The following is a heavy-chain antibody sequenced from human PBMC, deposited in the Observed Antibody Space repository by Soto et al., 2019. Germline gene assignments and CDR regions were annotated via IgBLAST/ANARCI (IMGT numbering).Heavy chain of an antibody. V-gene: IGHV2-5*02. CDR1: GFSFSTSGVG. CDR3: AHSLRRDNCRGGNCYRFDV. J-gene: IGHJ5*02. Sequence: SGPTLVNPTQTLTLTCTFSGFSFSTSGVGVGWIRQPPGEALEWLALFFWDDDKRYSPSLKSRLTITKDTSKNQVVLTMTNTDPVDTATYYCAHSLRRDNCRGGNCYRFDVWGQGTPVTVSS. D-gene: IGHD2-15*01. CDR2: FFWDDDK.